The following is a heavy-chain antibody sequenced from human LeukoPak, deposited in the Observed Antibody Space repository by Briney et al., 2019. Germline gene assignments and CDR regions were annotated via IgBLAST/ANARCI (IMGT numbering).Heavy chain of an antibody. CDR3: ARRGVGARTFDP. CDR1: GGSISSGGYY. D-gene: IGHD1-26*01. CDR2: IYYSGST. Sequence: PSETLSLTCTVSGGSISSGGYYWSWIRQPPGKGLEWIGYIYYSGSTNYNPSLKSRVTISVDTSKNQFSLKLSSVTAADTAVYYCARRGVGARTFDPWGQGTLVTVSS. V-gene: IGHV4-61*08. J-gene: IGHJ5*02.